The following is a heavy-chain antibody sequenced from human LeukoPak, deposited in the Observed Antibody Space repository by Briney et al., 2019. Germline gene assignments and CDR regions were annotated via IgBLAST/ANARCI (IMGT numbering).Heavy chain of an antibody. Sequence: ASVKVPCKASGGTFSSYAISWVRQAPGQGLEWMGRIIPILGIANYVQKFQGRVTITADKSTSTAYMELSSLRSEDTAVYYCARDGQHLDWGQGTLVTVSS. CDR3: ARDGQHLD. V-gene: IGHV1-69*04. CDR1: GGTFSSYA. CDR2: IIPILGIA. J-gene: IGHJ4*02.